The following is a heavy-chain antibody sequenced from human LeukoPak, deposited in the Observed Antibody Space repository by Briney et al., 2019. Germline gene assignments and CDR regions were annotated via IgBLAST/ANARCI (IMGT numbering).Heavy chain of an antibody. J-gene: IGHJ6*04. CDR3: ARERITVLRGPLDV. CDR2: INYSGNT. CDR1: GGSISSYY. Sequence: PSETLSLTCTVSGGSISSYYWSWIRQPPGKGLEWIGYINYSGNTNYNPSLKSRVTISLDTSKNQFSLTLGSVTAADTAVYYCARERITVLRGPLDVWGKTTVTISS. V-gene: IGHV4-59*01. D-gene: IGHD3-10*01.